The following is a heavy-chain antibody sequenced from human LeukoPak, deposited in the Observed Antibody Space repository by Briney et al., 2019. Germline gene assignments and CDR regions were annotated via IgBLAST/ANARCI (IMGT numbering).Heavy chain of an antibody. CDR1: GLTVSTDY. CDR3: ARGGGAYRGSDCHRNFDY. CDR2: IYSDGST. D-gene: IGHD2-21*02. V-gene: IGHV3-53*01. J-gene: IGHJ4*02. Sequence: PGGSLRLSCAAAGLTVSTDYMSWVRQAPGKGLEWVSVIYSDGSTYYTDSVKGRFTIPRDNSKNTLYLQMNSLRAEDTAVYYCARGGGAYRGSDCHRNFDYWGQGTLVTVSS.